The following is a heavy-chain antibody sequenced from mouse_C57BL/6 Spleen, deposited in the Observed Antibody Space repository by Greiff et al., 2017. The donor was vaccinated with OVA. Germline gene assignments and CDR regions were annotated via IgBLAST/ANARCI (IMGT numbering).Heavy chain of an antibody. CDR3: ARSGGRYFDV. J-gene: IGHJ1*03. D-gene: IGHD3-1*01. CDR2: ISDGGSYT. V-gene: IGHV5-4*03. Sequence: EVMLVESGGGLVKPGGSLKLSCAASGFTFSSYAMSWVRQTPDKRLEWVATISDGGSYTYYPDNVKGRFTISRDNAKNNLYLQMSHLKSEDTSMYYCARSGGRYFDVWGTGTTVTVSS. CDR1: GFTFSSYA.